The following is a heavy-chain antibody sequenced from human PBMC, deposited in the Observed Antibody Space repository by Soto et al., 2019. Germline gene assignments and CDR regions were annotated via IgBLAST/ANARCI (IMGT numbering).Heavy chain of an antibody. CDR3: ARESRYYGSGSPTPSFDY. CDR2: IYYSGST. J-gene: IGHJ4*02. D-gene: IGHD3-10*01. V-gene: IGHV4-30-4*01. Sequence: SETLSLTCTVSGGSISIGDYYWSCIRQPPGKGLEWIGCIYYSGSTYYNPSLKSRVTISVDTSKNQFSLKLSSVTAADTAVYYCARESRYYGSGSPTPSFDYWGQGTLVTVSS. CDR1: GGSISIGDYY.